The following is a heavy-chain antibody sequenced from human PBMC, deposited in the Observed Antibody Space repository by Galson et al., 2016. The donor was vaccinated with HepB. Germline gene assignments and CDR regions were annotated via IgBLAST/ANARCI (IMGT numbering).Heavy chain of an antibody. CDR1: GDSVSSNKW. V-gene: IGHV4-4*02. Sequence: SETLSLTCAVYGDSVSSNKWWTWVRQPPGKGLEWIGEIHHRRSSNFNPYLKSRLTISVDKSKNQFSLRLNSVTAADTAVYFCARGGDWRLDYWGQGSLVTVSS. D-gene: IGHD2-21*02. J-gene: IGHJ4*02. CDR3: ARGGDWRLDY. CDR2: IHHRRSS.